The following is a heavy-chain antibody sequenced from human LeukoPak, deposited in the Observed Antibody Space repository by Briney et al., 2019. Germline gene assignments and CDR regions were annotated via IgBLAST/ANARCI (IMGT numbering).Heavy chain of an antibody. V-gene: IGHV4-34*01. J-gene: IGHJ3*02. CDR2: INQSGST. CDR1: GGSFSDYD. CDR3: AKSNGYGLIDI. Sequence: SETLSLTCAVYGGSFSDYDWSWIRQPPGKGLEWIGEINQSGSTNCDPSLKSRVSMSIDTSKNQFSLKLASVTAADTAVYYCAKSNGYGLIDIWGQGTMVTVSS. D-gene: IGHD3-22*01.